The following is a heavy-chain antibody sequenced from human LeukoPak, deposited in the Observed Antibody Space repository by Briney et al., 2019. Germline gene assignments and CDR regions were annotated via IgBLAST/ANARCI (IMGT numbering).Heavy chain of an antibody. CDR3: ARHSTGIDD. CDR2: ISPGDSDT. CDR1: GFTFTNYW. V-gene: IGHV5-51*01. Sequence: GESLKISCKGSGFTFTNYWIGWVRQMPGKGLEWMGIISPGDSDTRNSPPFQGQVTISADKSISTAYLQWSSLKASDTAMYYCARHSTGIDDWGQGTLVTVSS. D-gene: IGHD1-14*01. J-gene: IGHJ4*02.